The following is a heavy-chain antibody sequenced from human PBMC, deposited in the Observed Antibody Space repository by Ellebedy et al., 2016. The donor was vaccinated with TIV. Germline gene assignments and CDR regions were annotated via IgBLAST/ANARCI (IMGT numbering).Heavy chain of an antibody. V-gene: IGHV3-23*01. J-gene: IGHJ4*02. D-gene: IGHD1-26*01. Sequence: GGSLRLSXAASGFTFSSYAMSWVRQAPGKGLEWVSAISGSGGSTYYADSVKGRFTISRDNSKNTLYLQMNSLRAEDTAVYYCAKDTGWELLQYYFDYWGQGTLVTVSS. CDR2: ISGSGGST. CDR3: AKDTGWELLQYYFDY. CDR1: GFTFSSYA.